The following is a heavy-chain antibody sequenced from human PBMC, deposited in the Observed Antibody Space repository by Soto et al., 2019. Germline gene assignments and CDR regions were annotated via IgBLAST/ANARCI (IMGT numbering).Heavy chain of an antibody. CDR3: ARENYGDYLNWFDP. CDR2: ISSSSSTI. V-gene: IGHV3-48*02. CDR1: GFTFSSYS. Sequence: EVQLVESGGGLVQPGGSLRLSCAASGFTFSSYSMNWDRQAPGKGLEWVSYISSSSSTIYYTDSVKGRFTISRDNAKNSLYLQMNSLRDEDTAVYYCARENYGDYLNWFDPWGQGTLVTVSS. J-gene: IGHJ5*02. D-gene: IGHD4-17*01.